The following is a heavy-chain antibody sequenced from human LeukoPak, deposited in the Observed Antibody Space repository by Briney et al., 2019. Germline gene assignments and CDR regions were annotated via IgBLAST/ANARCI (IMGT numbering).Heavy chain of an antibody. V-gene: IGHV3-21*01. Sequence: PGGSLRLSCAASGFTVSSKDMNWVCQAPGKALEWVSSISGSSYHIYYADSVKGRFTISRDNANNLLYLQMNSLRAEDTAVYYCASGTIVGARGADNWGQGTLVTVSS. CDR3: ASGTIVGARGADN. CDR1: GFTVSSKD. D-gene: IGHD1-26*01. CDR2: ISGSSYHI. J-gene: IGHJ4*02.